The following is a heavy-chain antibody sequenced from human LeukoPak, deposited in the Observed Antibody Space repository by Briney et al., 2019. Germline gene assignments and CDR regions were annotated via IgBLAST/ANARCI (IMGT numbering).Heavy chain of an antibody. Sequence: SETLSLTCSVSDVSISNSYWSWIRQPPGKGLEWIGYMYYSGSTNYNPSTNYNPSLKSRVTISVDTSKNQFSLKLSSVTAADTAVYYCARDVGATPGYFDYWGQGTLVAVSS. CDR2: MYYSGST. J-gene: IGHJ4*02. V-gene: IGHV4-59*12. CDR3: ARDVGATPGYFDY. CDR1: DVSISNSY. D-gene: IGHD1-26*01.